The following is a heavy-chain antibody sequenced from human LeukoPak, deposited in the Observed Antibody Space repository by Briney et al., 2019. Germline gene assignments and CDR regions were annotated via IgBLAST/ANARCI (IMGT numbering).Heavy chain of an antibody. Sequence: PGGSLRLSCAASGFSFSRYYMSWVRHTPGKALEWISYIPTSGISVQYADSVRGRFTASRDDAKNSLHLQMDSLRVEDTAVYYCTRAVGLGPGAHFDQWGQGALVIVSS. CDR2: IPTSGISV. D-gene: IGHD1-26*01. CDR3: TRAVGLGPGAHFDQ. J-gene: IGHJ4*02. CDR1: GFSFSRYY. V-gene: IGHV3-11*01.